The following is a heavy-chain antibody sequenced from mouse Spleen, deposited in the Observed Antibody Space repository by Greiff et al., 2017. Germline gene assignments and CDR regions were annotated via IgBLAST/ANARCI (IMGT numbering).Heavy chain of an antibody. CDR3: ARKDYDGYFDV. J-gene: IGHJ1*01. V-gene: IGHV1-63*01. CDR1: GYTFTNYW. D-gene: IGHD2-4*01. CDR2: IYPGGGYT. Sequence: VQLQQSGAELVRPGTSVKMSCKASGYTFTNYWIGWAKQRPGHGLEWIGDIYPGGGYTNYNEKFKGKATLTADKSSSTAYMQFSSLTSEDSAIYYCARKDYDGYFDVWGAGTTVTVSS.